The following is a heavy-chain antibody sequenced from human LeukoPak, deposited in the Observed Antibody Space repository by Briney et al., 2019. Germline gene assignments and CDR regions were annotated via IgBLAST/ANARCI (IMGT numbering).Heavy chain of an antibody. CDR3: ARFVGSWSLAYYFDY. Sequence: PSETLSLTCTVSGGSTSSYYWSWLRQPPGKGLEWIGYIYYSGSTNYNPSLKSRVTISVDTSKNQFSLKLSSVTAADTAVYYCARFVGSWSLAYYFDYWGQGTLVTVSS. J-gene: IGHJ4*02. V-gene: IGHV4-59*01. CDR2: IYYSGST. CDR1: GGSTSSYY. D-gene: IGHD6-13*01.